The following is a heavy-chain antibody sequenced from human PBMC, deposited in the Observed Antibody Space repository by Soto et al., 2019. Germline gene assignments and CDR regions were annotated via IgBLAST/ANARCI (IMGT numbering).Heavy chain of an antibody. Sequence: PSETLSLTCAVSGGSISSSNCWSWIRQPPGKGLEWIGEVYHSGSTNYNPSLKSRVTISVDKSKNQFSLKLSSVTAADTAVYYCARAYYDFWSGYLYYFDYWGQGTLVTVSS. J-gene: IGHJ4*02. CDR3: ARAYYDFWSGYLYYFDY. V-gene: IGHV4-4*02. CDR2: VYHSGST. D-gene: IGHD3-3*01. CDR1: GGSISSSNC.